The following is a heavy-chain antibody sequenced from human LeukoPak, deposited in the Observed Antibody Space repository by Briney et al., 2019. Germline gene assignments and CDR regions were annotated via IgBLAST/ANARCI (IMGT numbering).Heavy chain of an antibody. V-gene: IGHV4-38-2*02. CDR1: GYSINSGYY. J-gene: IGHJ4*02. CDR3: ARDLAAAHNPLDY. D-gene: IGHD6-13*01. CDR2: IYYSGST. Sequence: SETLSLTCTVSGYSINSGYYWGWIRQPPGKGLEWIGSIYYSGSTYYNPSLKSRVAISVDTSKNQFSLKLSSVTAADTAVYYCARDLAAAHNPLDYWGQGTLVTVSS.